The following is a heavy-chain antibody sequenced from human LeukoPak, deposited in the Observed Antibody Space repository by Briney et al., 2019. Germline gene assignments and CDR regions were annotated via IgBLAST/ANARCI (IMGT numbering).Heavy chain of an antibody. CDR2: FSGRGGRT. CDR1: GFTFSSYG. V-gene: IGHV3-23*01. D-gene: IGHD3/OR15-3a*01. J-gene: IGHJ4*02. Sequence: GGSLRLSCAASGFTFSSYGMSWVRQAPGKGLEWVSTFSGRGGRTDYADSVKGRFTISRDNAKNSLYLQMNSLRAEDTAVYYCAGDLSRGGLVNYWGQGTLVTVSS. CDR3: AGDLSRGGLVNY.